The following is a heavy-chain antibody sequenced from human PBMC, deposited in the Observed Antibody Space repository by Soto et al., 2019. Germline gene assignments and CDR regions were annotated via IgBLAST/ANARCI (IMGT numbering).Heavy chain of an antibody. CDR1: GCTFSSYA. CDR2: IIPIFGTA. J-gene: IGHJ6*02. CDR3: ARGKAAAAPYYYYYGMQV. Sequence: SVKVSCKASGCTFSSYAISWVRQAAGQGLEWMGGIIPIFGTANYAQKFQGRVTVTADESTSTAYMELSSLRSEDTAVYYCARGKAAAAPYYYYYGMQVWGQGTTVPVSS. V-gene: IGHV1-69*13. D-gene: IGHD6-25*01.